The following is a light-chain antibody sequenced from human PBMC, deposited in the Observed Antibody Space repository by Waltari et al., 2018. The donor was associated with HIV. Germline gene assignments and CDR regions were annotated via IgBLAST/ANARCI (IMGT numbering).Light chain of an antibody. Sequence: EIVMTQSPATLSVSLGERATLSRRASQSVSTNLAWYQQKPGQAPRLLIYSASNRATDIPARFSGSGSGTDFTLTISSLQSEDFAVYYCQQYNNWPPWTFGQGTKVEIK. CDR2: SAS. V-gene: IGKV3-15*01. CDR1: QSVSTN. J-gene: IGKJ1*01. CDR3: QQYNNWPPWT.